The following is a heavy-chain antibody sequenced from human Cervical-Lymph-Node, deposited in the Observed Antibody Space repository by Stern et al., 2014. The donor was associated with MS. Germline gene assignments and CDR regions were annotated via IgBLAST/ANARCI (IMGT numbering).Heavy chain of an antibody. CDR3: ARHPPSSFFDY. Sequence: EGSGYSFTSYWIGWVRQMPGKGLEWMGIIYPGDSDTRYSPSFQGQVTISADKSISTAYLQWSSLKASDTAMYYCARHPPSSFFDYWGQGTLVTVSS. CDR1: GYSFTSYW. CDR2: IYPGDSDT. J-gene: IGHJ4*02. V-gene: IGHV5-51*01.